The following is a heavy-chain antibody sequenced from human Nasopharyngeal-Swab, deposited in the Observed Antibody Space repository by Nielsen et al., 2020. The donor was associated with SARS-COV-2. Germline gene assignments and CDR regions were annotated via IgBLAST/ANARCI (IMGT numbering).Heavy chain of an antibody. CDR3: ARNAIAAAFDP. V-gene: IGHV5-51*01. J-gene: IGHJ5*02. CDR2: IYPGDSDT. CDR1: GSSFTSYW. Sequence: GGSLRLSCKGSGSSFTSYWIGWVRQMPGKGLEWMGIIYPGDSDTRYSPSFQGQVTISADKSISTAYLQWSSLKASDTAMYYCARNAIAAAFDPWGQGTLVTVSS. D-gene: IGHD6-13*01.